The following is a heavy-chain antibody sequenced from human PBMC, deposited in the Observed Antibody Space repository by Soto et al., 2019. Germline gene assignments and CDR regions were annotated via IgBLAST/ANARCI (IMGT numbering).Heavy chain of an antibody. CDR2: IYHSGST. CDR1: GGSISSSNW. Sequence: QVQLQESGPGLVKPSGTLSLTCAVSGGSISSSNWWSWVRQPPGKGLEWIGEIYHSGSTNYNPSLKRRVTISVDKSKNQFSLKLSSVTAADTAVYYCARGNYDFWSGYYKENWFDPWGQGTLVTVSS. CDR3: ARGNYDFWSGYYKENWFDP. J-gene: IGHJ5*02. V-gene: IGHV4-4*02. D-gene: IGHD3-3*01.